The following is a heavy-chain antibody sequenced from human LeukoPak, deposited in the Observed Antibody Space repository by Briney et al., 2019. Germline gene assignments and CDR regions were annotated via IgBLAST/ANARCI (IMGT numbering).Heavy chain of an antibody. J-gene: IGHJ4*02. V-gene: IGHV4-34*01. Sequence: GSLRLSCAASGFTFSDYYMSWIRQPPGKGLEWIAEINHSGSTNYNPSLKSRVTISVDTSKTQFSLKLSSVTAADTAVYYCTRGPRGLGMAGTFDYWGQGTLVTVSS. CDR3: TRGPRGLGMAGTFDY. CDR2: INHSGST. D-gene: IGHD6-19*01. CDR1: GFTFSDYY.